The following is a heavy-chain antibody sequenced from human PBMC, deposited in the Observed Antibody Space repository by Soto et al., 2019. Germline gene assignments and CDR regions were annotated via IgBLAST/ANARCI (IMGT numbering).Heavy chain of an antibody. Sequence: QLQLQESGPGLVKPSETLSLTCTVSGGSITSNAYYWGWIRQPPGKGLEWLGDIYYSGSASYNPPLKCRVTMSVDTSKNQFSLKLSSVTAADTAVYYCARRPKRGSYSWCFDYWGQGTLVTVSS. CDR1: GGSITSNAYY. CDR3: ARRPKRGSYSWCFDY. V-gene: IGHV4-39*01. J-gene: IGHJ4*02. D-gene: IGHD1-26*01. CDR2: IYYSGSA.